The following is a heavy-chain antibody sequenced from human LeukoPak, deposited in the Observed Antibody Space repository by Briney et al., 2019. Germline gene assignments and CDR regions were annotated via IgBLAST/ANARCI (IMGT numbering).Heavy chain of an antibody. CDR1: AFTFSSYS. CDR2: ISSSSSYI. CDR3: ARAGVPATSIFDY. Sequence: GGSLRLSCAASAFTFSSYSMNWVRQAPGKGLEWVSSISSSSSYIYYADSVKGRFTISRDNANNSLYLQMNSLRAEDTAVYYCARAGVPATSIFDYWGQGTLVTVSS. D-gene: IGHD2-2*01. J-gene: IGHJ4*02. V-gene: IGHV3-21*01.